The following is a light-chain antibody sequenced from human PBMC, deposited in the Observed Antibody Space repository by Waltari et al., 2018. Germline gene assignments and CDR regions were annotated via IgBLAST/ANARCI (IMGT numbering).Light chain of an antibody. CDR3: QHYVRLPVT. V-gene: IGKV3-20*01. CDR1: QSVGRA. J-gene: IGKJ1*01. CDR2: DAS. Sequence: VLTQSPGTLSLSPGESDTLTCRARQSVGRALAWYQHEPGQAPRLLIYDASIRATGVPDRFSGSGSGTDFSLTISRLESGDVAVYYCQHYVRLPVTFGQGTKVE.